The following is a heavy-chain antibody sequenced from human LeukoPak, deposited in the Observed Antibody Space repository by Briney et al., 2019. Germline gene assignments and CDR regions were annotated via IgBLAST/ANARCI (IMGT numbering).Heavy chain of an antibody. CDR3: ARDLFTIFGVVMVAFDI. D-gene: IGHD3-3*01. V-gene: IGHV3-11*04. Sequence: GGSLRLSCAASGFTFSDYYMSWTRQAPGKGLEWVSYISSSGSTIYYADSVKGRFTISRDNAKNSLYLQMNSLRAEDTAVYYCARDLFTIFGVVMVAFDIWGQGTMVTVSS. J-gene: IGHJ3*02. CDR2: ISSSGSTI. CDR1: GFTFSDYY.